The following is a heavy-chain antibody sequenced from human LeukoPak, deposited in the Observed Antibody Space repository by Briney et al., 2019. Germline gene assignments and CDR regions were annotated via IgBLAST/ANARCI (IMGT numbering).Heavy chain of an antibody. V-gene: IGHV4-39*01. CDR2: MYYSGST. Sequence: SETLSLTCTVAGGSISSSSYYWGWIRQPPGKGLEWIGSMYYSGSTYYNPSLKSRVTISVDTSKNQFSLELTSVTAADTAVYYCARHRGSYLNSALHIWGEGTMVTVSS. CDR3: ARHRGSYLNSALHI. J-gene: IGHJ3*02. D-gene: IGHD1-26*01. CDR1: GGSISSSSYY.